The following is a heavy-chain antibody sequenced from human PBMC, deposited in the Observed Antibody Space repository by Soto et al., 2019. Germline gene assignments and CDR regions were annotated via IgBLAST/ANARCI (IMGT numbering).Heavy chain of an antibody. D-gene: IGHD1-1*01. CDR1: KGSFSGYY. CDR2: INHNGIT. V-gene: IGHV4-34*01. Sequence: PSETLSLTCAVYKGSFSGYYWSWIRQTPGKGLEWLGEINHNGITNYHSSLKSRLTISVDTTTNQFSLKLSSVTAADTAVYYCARGGTGRFLPRQLFPYESWGQGTRVTVSS. CDR3: ARGGTGRFLPRQLFPYES. J-gene: IGHJ5*02.